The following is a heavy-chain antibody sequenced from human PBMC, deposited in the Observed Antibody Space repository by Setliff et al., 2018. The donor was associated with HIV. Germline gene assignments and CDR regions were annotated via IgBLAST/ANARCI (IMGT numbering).Heavy chain of an antibody. CDR2: FMYTDIHYVNYLN. CDR3: ARARSDWYNVRPYYFDL. V-gene: IGHV4-30-4*01. J-gene: IGHJ4*02. CDR1: GASFVGDNH. D-gene: IGHD6-19*01. Sequence: SETLSLTCAVSGASFVGDNHWSWIRQTPERGLEWIAYFMYTDIHYVNYLNYRNPSLASRLSISVDKSRNQFSLTLSSVTAADTAVYYCARARSDWYNVRPYYFDLWCQGTPVTVS.